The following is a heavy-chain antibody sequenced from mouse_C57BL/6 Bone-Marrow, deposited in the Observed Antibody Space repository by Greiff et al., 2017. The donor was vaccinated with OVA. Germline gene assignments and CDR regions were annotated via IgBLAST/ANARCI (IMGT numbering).Heavy chain of an antibody. J-gene: IGHJ1*03. D-gene: IGHD1-1*01. CDR2: INPNNGDT. V-gene: IGHV1-20*01. CDR3: ARNGSSYWDFDD. CDR1: GYSFTGYF. Sequence: VQLQQSGPELVKPGASVKISCKASGYSFTGYFMNWVMQSHGKSLEWIGRINPNNGDTFYNQKFKGKATLTVDKSSSTAHMQLRSLTSEDSAVYYCARNGSSYWDFDDWGTGTTVTVSS.